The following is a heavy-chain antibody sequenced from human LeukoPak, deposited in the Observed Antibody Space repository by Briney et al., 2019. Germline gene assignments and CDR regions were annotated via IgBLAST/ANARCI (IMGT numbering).Heavy chain of an antibody. CDR1: GFTFDDYA. J-gene: IGHJ6*02. CDR3: AKDMTAVGPHGMDV. CDR2: ISWNSGNI. V-gene: IGHV3-9*01. D-gene: IGHD4-11*01. Sequence: GGSLRLSCAASGFTFDDYAMHWVRQAPGKGLEWVSSISWNSGNIDYADSVEGRFTISRDNAKNSLYLQMNSLRAEDTALYCCAKDMTAVGPHGMDVWGQGTTVTVSS.